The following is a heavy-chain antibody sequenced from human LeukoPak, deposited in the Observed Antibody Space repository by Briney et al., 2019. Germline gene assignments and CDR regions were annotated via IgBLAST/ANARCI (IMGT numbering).Heavy chain of an antibody. CDR3: ARDFPVGYRWASNQKYYYYYYMDV. Sequence: ASVKVSCKASGYTFTSYYMHWVRQAPGQGLEWVGIINPSGGSASYAQKFQGRDTMTRDTSTSTVYMELSSLRSEDTAVYYCARDFPVGYRWASNQKYYYYYYMDVWGKGTTVTISS. CDR2: INPSGGSA. D-gene: IGHD2-15*01. V-gene: IGHV1-46*01. J-gene: IGHJ6*03. CDR1: GYTFTSYY.